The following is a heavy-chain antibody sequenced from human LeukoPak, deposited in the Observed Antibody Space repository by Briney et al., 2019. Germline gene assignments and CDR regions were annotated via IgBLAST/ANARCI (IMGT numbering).Heavy chain of an antibody. CDR3: VRADPYYYDSNFFNF. D-gene: IGHD3-22*01. J-gene: IGHJ4*02. CDR1: GFTFSSYT. CDR2: ISYDGSNK. Sequence: GGSLRLSCAASGFTFSSYTMLWVRRAPGKGLEWVAVISYDGSNKYYAASVKGRFTISRDNSKLTLYLQMNSLRTEDTAVYFCVRADPYYYDSNFFNFWGQGTLVTVSS. V-gene: IGHV3-30-3*01.